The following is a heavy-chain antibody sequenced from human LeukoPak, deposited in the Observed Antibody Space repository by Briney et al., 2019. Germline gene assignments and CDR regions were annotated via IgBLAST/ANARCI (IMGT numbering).Heavy chain of an antibody. Sequence: SETLSLTCAVYGGSFSGYYWSWIRQPPGKGLEWIGYIYYSGSTYYNPSLKSRVTISVDTSKNQFSLKLSSVTAADTAVYYCARGTDGSGNFGYWGQGTLVTVSS. D-gene: IGHD3-10*01. V-gene: IGHV4-34*01. CDR2: IYYSGST. CDR3: ARGTDGSGNFGY. J-gene: IGHJ4*02. CDR1: GGSFSGYY.